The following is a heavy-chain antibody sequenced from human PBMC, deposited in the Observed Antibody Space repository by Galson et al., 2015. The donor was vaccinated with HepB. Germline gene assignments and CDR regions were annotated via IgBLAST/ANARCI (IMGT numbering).Heavy chain of an antibody. V-gene: IGHV3-49*03. CDR1: GFTFGDYV. CDR2: IRSKLHGGTT. Sequence: LRLSCAGSGFTFGDYVMTWFRQAPGKGLEWVGFIRSKLHGGTTEYAASVRGRFTISRDDSKRIAYLQMNSLRSEDTAVYYCTRDLGFGAYYYSYMDIWGKGTTVTVSS. J-gene: IGHJ6*03. D-gene: IGHD3-10*01. CDR3: TRDLGFGAYYYSYMDI.